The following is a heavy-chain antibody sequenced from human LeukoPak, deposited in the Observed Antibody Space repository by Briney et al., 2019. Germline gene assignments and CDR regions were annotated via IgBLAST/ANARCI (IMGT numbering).Heavy chain of an antibody. CDR1: GGSFSGYY. Sequence: PSETLSLTCAVYGGSFSGYYWSWIRQPPGKGLEWIGEINHSGSTNYNPSLKSRVTISVDTSKNQFSLKLSSVTAADTAVYYCARGGYDSSGEYFDYWGQGTLVTVSS. D-gene: IGHD3-22*01. CDR3: ARGGYDSSGEYFDY. J-gene: IGHJ4*02. V-gene: IGHV4-34*01. CDR2: INHSGST.